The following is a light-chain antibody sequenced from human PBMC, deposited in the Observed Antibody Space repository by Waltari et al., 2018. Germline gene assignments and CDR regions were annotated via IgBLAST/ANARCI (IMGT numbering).Light chain of an antibody. CDR1: SHDVGGYSH. Sequence: QSALTQPASVSGSPGQSITISCTGSSHDVGGYSHVSWYQHHPDKAPKLIIYEVSHRPSGISSRFSGSKSGNTASLTISGLQPEDEADYYCSSYTSSSSLAFGGGTKVTVL. V-gene: IGLV2-14*01. CDR3: SSYTSSSSLA. CDR2: EVS. J-gene: IGLJ2*01.